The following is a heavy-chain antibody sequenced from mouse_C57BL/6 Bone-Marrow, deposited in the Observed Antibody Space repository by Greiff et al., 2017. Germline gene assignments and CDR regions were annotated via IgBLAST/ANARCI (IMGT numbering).Heavy chain of an antibody. CDR2: IYPGDGDT. CDR3: ARKREGARSYDY. D-gene: IGHD6-1*01. CDR1: GYAFSSYW. J-gene: IGHJ2*01. Sequence: QVQLQQSGAELVKPGASVKISCKASGYAFSSYWMNWVKQRPGKGLEWIGQIYPGDGDTNYNGKFKGKATLTADKSSSTAYMQRSSLTSEDSAVYCWARKREGARSYDYWGQGTTLTVSS. V-gene: IGHV1-80*01.